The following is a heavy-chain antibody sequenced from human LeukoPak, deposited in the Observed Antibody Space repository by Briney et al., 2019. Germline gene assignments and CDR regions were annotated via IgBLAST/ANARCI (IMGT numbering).Heavy chain of an antibody. J-gene: IGHJ4*02. Sequence: KPSEPLSLTCTVSGGSIRPYYWSWIRQPPGKGLEWIGNIYYSGTTNYNPSLKSRVTMSVDTSKNQFSLNLSSVTAADTAVYYCARQNGEAITMVRGVIITPYYFDYWGQGTLVTVSS. V-gene: IGHV4-59*08. CDR3: ARQNGEAITMVRGVIITPYYFDY. CDR1: GGSIRPYY. D-gene: IGHD3-10*01. CDR2: IYYSGTT.